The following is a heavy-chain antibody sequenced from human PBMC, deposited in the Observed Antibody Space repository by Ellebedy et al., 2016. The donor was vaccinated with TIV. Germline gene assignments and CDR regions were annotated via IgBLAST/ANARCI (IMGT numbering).Heavy chain of an antibody. Sequence: GGSLRLXXAASGFTFSSYWMHWVRQAPGKGLVWVSRINSDGSSTSYADSVKGRFTISRDNAKNTLYLQMNRLRAEDTAVYYCARDPIDSSGYMADAFDIWGQGTMVTVSS. CDR1: GFTFSSYW. J-gene: IGHJ3*02. D-gene: IGHD3-22*01. CDR2: INSDGSST. V-gene: IGHV3-74*01. CDR3: ARDPIDSSGYMADAFDI.